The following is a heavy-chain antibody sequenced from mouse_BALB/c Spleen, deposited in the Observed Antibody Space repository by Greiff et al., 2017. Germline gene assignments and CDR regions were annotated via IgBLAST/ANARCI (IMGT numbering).Heavy chain of an antibody. V-gene: IGHV5-9-3*01. D-gene: IGHD1-2*01. J-gene: IGHJ2*01. CDR2: ISSGGSYT. CDR3: ARLHYYCYDY. Sequence: EVKLVESGGGLVKPGGSLKLSCAASGFTFSSYAMSWVRQTPEKRLEWVATISSGGSYTYYPDSVKGRFTISRDNAKNTLYLQMSSLRSEDTAMYYCARLHYYCYDYWGQGTTLTVSS. CDR1: GFTFSSYA.